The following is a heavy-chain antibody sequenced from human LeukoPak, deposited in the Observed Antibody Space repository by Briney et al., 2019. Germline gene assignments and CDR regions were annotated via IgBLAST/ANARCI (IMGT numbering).Heavy chain of an antibody. CDR3: ARPGVVGATRRTDAFDI. D-gene: IGHD1-26*01. CDR1: GFTFSSYA. V-gene: IGHV3-23*01. J-gene: IGHJ3*02. CDR2: ISGSGGST. Sequence: GGSLRLSCAASGFTFSSYAMSWVRQAPGKGLEWVSAISGSGGSTYYADSVKGRFTISRDNSKNTLYLQMNSLRAEDTAVYYCARPGVVGATRRTDAFDIWGQGTMVTVSS.